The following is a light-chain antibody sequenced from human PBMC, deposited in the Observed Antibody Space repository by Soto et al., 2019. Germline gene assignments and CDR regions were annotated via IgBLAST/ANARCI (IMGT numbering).Light chain of an antibody. J-gene: IGKJ2*01. V-gene: IGKV3-20*01. Sequence: DIVLTQSPGTLSLSPGERATLSCRASQSVGSNYLAWYRQKPGQAPRLLIYAAFSRDTGIPDRFSGSGSGTDFPLTITRLEPEDFAVYYCQHYGTTVYTFGQGTKLEIK. CDR1: QSVGSNY. CDR2: AAF. CDR3: QHYGTTVYT.